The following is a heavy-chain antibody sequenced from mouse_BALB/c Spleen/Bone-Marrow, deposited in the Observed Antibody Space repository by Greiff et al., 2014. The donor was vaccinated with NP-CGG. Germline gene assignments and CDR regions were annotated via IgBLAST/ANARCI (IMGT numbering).Heavy chain of an antibody. J-gene: IGHJ2*01. D-gene: IGHD3-3*01. V-gene: IGHV1S41*01. Sequence: MVKPGASVKLSCKASGYTFTSYWINWIKQRPGQGLEWIGRIAPGSGSSYYNEMFKGKATLTVDTSSSTAYIQLSSLSSEDSAVYFCARGGLHYFDYWGQGTTLTVSS. CDR1: GYTFTSYW. CDR2: IAPGSGSS. CDR3: ARGGLHYFDY.